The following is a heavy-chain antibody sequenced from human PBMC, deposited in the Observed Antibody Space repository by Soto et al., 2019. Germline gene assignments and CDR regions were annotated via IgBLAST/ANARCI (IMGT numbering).Heavy chain of an antibody. CDR1: GRSISSRSSY. CDR3: MKSFGSGSLSHYYGMDV. V-gene: IGHV4-39*01. Sequence: SDTLSLTCTLSGRSISSRSSYWGWFRQPPGKGLEWIGTLYYSVSTYYNPSLKSRVTITVGTSKNQFSLNLSSVTAADTAVYYCMKSFGSGSLSHYYGMDVWVQGTTVTVSS. CDR2: LYYSVST. J-gene: IGHJ6*02. D-gene: IGHD3-10*01.